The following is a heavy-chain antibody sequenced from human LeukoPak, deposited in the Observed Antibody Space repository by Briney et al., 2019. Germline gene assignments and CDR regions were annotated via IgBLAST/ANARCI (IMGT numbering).Heavy chain of an antibody. CDR1: GGSISSGGYS. D-gene: IGHD3-9*01. Sequence: SQTLSLTCAVSGGSISSGGYSWSWIRQPPGKGLEWIGYIYHSGSTYYNPSLKSRVTISVDRSKNQFSLKLSSVTAADTAVYYCAREITYYDILTGYFVGYYFDYWGQGTLVTVSS. CDR3: AREITYYDILTGYFVGYYFDY. V-gene: IGHV4-30-2*01. J-gene: IGHJ4*02. CDR2: IYHSGST.